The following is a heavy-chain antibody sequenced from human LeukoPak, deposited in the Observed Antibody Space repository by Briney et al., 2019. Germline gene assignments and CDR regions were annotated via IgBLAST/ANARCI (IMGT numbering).Heavy chain of an antibody. CDR3: ARARTLPPGYSGSLYYYGMDV. CDR1: GYTFTSYY. D-gene: IGHD5-12*01. Sequence: ASVKVSCKASGYTFTSYYMHWVRQAPGQGLEWMGIINPNGGSTSYAQKFQGRVTMTRDTSTSTVYMELSSLRSEDTAVYYCARARTLPPGYSGSLYYYGMDVWGQGTTVTVSS. V-gene: IGHV1-46*01. CDR2: INPNGGST. J-gene: IGHJ6*02.